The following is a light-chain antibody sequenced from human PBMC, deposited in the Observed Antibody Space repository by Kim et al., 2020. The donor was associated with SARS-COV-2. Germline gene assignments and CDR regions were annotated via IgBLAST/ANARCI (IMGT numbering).Light chain of an antibody. Sequence: APGKTARITCGGNNVESKSVHWYQQKPGQGPLLVIYNDSDRHSGIPERFSGSSSGNTATLTISRVEAGDEADYYCQVWDSSSDHPVFGGGTQLTVL. V-gene: IGLV3-21*04. CDR1: NVESKS. J-gene: IGLJ3*02. CDR2: NDS. CDR3: QVWDSSSDHPV.